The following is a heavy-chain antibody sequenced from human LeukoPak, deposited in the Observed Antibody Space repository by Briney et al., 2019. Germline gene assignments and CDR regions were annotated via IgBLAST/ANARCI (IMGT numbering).Heavy chain of an antibody. J-gene: IGHJ5*01. CDR2: IIPIFGTA. Sequence: GASVKVSCKASGGTFSSYAISWVRQAPGQGLEWMGGIIPIFGTANYAQKFQGRVTITADESTSTAYMELSSLRSEDTAVYYCAREDGSDDFWSGYSANWFDPWGQGTLVTVSS. D-gene: IGHD3-3*01. CDR3: AREDGSDDFWSGYSANWFDP. CDR1: GGTFSSYA. V-gene: IGHV1-69*13.